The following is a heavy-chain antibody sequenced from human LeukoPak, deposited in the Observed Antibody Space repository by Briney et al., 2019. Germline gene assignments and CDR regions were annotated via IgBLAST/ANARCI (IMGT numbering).Heavy chain of an antibody. Sequence: SDTLSLTCTVSGRSISSYYGSWIPQPAGEGREWIGRIYTSGNTNYNPSLKRRATISVDKSKNQLSLKLSSVTAADTAVYYCARVLVGANYYYSYMDVWGKGTTVTVSS. CDR3: ARVLVGANYYYSYMDV. CDR1: GRSISSYY. CDR2: IYTSGNT. V-gene: IGHV4-4*07. J-gene: IGHJ6*03. D-gene: IGHD1-26*01.